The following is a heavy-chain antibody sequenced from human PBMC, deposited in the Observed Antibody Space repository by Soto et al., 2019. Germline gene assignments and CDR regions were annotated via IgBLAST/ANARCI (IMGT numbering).Heavy chain of an antibody. J-gene: IGHJ4*02. CDR2: FDPEDGET. V-gene: IGHV1-24*01. CDR1: GYTLTELS. CDR3: ATAWRVTTLILDY. Sequence: ASVKVSCKVSGYTLTELSMHWVRRAPGKGLEWMRGFDPEDGETIYAQKFQGRVTMTEDTSTDTAYMELSSLRSEDTAVYYCATAWRVTTLILDYWGQGTLVTVSS. D-gene: IGHD4-17*01.